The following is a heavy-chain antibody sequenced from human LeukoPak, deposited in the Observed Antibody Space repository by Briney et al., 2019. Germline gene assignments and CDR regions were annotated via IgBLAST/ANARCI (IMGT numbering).Heavy chain of an antibody. CDR2: ISYDGSNK. J-gene: IGHJ4*02. V-gene: IGHV3-30*03. CDR3: ARDRLMGY. Sequence: PGGSLRLSCAASGFTFSSYGMHWVRQAPGKGLEWVAVISYDGSNKYYADSVKGRFTISRDNAKNSLHLQMSSLRDEDSAVYYCARDRLMGYWGQGTLVTVSS. D-gene: IGHD5-24*01. CDR1: GFTFSSYG.